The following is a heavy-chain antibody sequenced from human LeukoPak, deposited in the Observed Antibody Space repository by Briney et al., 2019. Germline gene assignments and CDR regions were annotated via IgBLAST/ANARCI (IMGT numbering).Heavy chain of an antibody. D-gene: IGHD3-10*01. Sequence: GGSLRLSCAASGFTFTSYAMSWFRQAPGKGLEWGSSLSVSGGSTYYADSVKGRFTISRDNSKNTLYLQMNSLRAEDTAVYYCAKDRAVQGTFDYWGQGALVTVSS. V-gene: IGHV3-23*01. CDR2: LSVSGGST. CDR1: GFTFTSYA. CDR3: AKDRAVQGTFDY. J-gene: IGHJ4*02.